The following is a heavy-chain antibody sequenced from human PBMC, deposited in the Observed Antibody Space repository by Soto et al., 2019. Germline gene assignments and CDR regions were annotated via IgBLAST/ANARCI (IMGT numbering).Heavy chain of an antibody. CDR2: IKKDGSEK. V-gene: IGHV3-7*02. D-gene: IGHD3-3*01. CDR1: GITFSDYW. Sequence: PGGSLRLSCAASGITFSDYWMSWVRQAPGKGLEWVANIKKDGSEKYYLDSVKGRFTISRDNTKNSLYLQMNNLRAEDTAVYYCATRPPVERYFGVFDWWGQGTLVTVSS. J-gene: IGHJ4*02. CDR3: ATRPPVERYFGVFDW.